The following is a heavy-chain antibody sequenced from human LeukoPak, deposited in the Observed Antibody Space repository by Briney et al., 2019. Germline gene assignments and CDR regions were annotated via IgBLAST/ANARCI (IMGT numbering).Heavy chain of an antibody. CDR3: ASTGGKGYSHGSEDDY. CDR1: GFTFSSYS. V-gene: IGHV3-21*01. J-gene: IGHJ4*02. D-gene: IGHD5-18*01. Sequence: PGGSLRLSCAASGFTFSSYSMNWVRQAPGKGLEWVSSISSSSSYIYYADSVKGRFTISRGNAKNSLYLQMNSLRAEDTAVYYCASTGGKGYSHGSEDDYWGQGTLVTVSS. CDR2: ISSSSSYI.